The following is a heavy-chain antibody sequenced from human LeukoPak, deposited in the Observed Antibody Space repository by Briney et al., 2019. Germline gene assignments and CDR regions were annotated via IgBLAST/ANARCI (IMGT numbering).Heavy chain of an antibody. V-gene: IGHV3-53*01. CDR3: ARDSSYYDSSALDAFDI. D-gene: IGHD3-22*01. CDR2: ISSGGTT. J-gene: IGHJ3*02. CDR1: GFTVSSNY. Sequence: GGSLRLSCAASGFTVSSNYMNWVRQAPGKGLEWVSVISSGGTTYYADSVKGRLTISRDNPKNTLYLQMNSLRAVDTAVYYCARDSSYYDSSALDAFDIWGQGTMVTVSS.